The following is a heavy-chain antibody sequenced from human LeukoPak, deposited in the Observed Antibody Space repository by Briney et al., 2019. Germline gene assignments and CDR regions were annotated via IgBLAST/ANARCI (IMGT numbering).Heavy chain of an antibody. Sequence: PGGSLRLSCAASGFTVSSNYMSWVRQVPGKGLEWVSVIYSGGSTYYADSVKGRFTIPRDNSRNTLYLQMNSLRAEDTAVYYCAKDPLGSTIFGVYYMDVWGKGTTVTVSS. CDR2: IYSGGST. CDR1: GFTVSSNY. V-gene: IGHV3-53*05. D-gene: IGHD3-3*01. CDR3: AKDPLGSTIFGVYYMDV. J-gene: IGHJ6*03.